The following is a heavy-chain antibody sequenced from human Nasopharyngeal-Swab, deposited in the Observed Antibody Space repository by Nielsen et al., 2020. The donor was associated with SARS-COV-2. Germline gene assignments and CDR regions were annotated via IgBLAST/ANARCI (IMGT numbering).Heavy chain of an antibody. V-gene: IGHV3-23*01. Sequence: GESLKISCAASGFTFSSYVMSWVRQAPGKGLEWVSAISGSGGSTYYADSVKGRFTISRDNSKNTLYLQMNSLRAEDTAVYYCAKDDPGDIVVVVAATHWDYWGQGTLVTVSS. D-gene: IGHD2-15*01. J-gene: IGHJ4*02. CDR1: GFTFSSYV. CDR2: ISGSGGST. CDR3: AKDDPGDIVVVVAATHWDY.